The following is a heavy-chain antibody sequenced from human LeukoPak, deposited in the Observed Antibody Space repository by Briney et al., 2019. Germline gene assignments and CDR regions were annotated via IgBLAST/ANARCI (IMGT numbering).Heavy chain of an antibody. V-gene: IGHV3-23*01. D-gene: IGHD2-15*01. CDR2: ISGSGDST. J-gene: IGHJ4*02. Sequence: GGSLRLSCAASGFTFNNYAMTWVRQAPGKGLEWVSTISGSGDSTHYADSVKCRFTISRDNSKNTLYMQMNILRVEDTAVYYCVKGCSYTGCYTSDYWGQGTLVTVSS. CDR1: GFTFNNYA. CDR3: VKGCSYTGCYTSDY.